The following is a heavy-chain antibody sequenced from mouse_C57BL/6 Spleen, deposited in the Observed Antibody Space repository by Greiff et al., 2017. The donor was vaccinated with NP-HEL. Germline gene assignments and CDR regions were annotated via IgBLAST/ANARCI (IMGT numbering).Heavy chain of an antibody. CDR3: TTLITTVVAPFAY. J-gene: IGHJ3*01. CDR1: GYTFTDYE. V-gene: IGHV1-15*01. D-gene: IGHD1-1*01. Sequence: VKLMESGAELVRPGASVTLSCKASGYTFTDYEMHWVKQTPVHGLEWIGAIDPETGGTAYNQKFKGKAILTADKSSSTAYMELRSLTSEDSAVYYCTTLITTVVAPFAYWGQGTLVTVSA. CDR2: IDPETGGT.